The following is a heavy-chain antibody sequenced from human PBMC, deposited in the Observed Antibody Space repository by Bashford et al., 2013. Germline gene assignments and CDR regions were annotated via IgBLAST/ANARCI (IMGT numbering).Heavy chain of an antibody. CDR3: ARDGPVVGVWNAFDV. CDR2: INPNTGDT. V-gene: IGHV1-2*02. Sequence: ASVKVSCRASGYTFSDHFIHWVRQAPGQGVEWMGWINPNTGDTNYAQNFQGRVTMTRDTSISTAYMELSSLRSDDTAVYFCARDGPVVGVWNAFDVWGQGTVVTVSS. CDR1: GYTFSDHF. D-gene: IGHD1-26*01. J-gene: IGHJ3*01.